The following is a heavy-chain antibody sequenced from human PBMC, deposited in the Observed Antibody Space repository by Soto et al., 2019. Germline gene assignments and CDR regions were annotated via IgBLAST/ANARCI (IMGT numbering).Heavy chain of an antibody. Sequence: SETLSLTCAVYGGSFSGYYWSWIRQPPGKGLEWIGEINHSGSTNYNPSLKSRVTISVDTSKNQFSLQLSSVTAADTAVYYCARLQIAAAGTYYYYGMDVWGQGTTVTVSS. CDR1: GGSFSGYY. V-gene: IGHV4-34*01. CDR2: INHSGST. J-gene: IGHJ6*02. CDR3: ARLQIAAAGTYYYYGMDV. D-gene: IGHD6-13*01.